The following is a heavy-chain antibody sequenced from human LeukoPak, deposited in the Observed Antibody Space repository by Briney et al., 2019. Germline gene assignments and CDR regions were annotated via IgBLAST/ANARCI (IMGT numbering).Heavy chain of an antibody. CDR3: ARDQYSYGYFDYYYYMDV. V-gene: IGHV4-38-2*02. J-gene: IGHJ6*03. Sequence: SETLSLTCTVSGYSISSGYYWGWIRQPPGKGLEWIGSIYHSGSTYYNPSLKSRVTISVDTSKNQFSLKLSSVTAADTAVYYCARDQYSYGYFDYYYYMDVWGKGTTVTISS. CDR1: GYSISSGYY. CDR2: IYHSGST. D-gene: IGHD5-18*01.